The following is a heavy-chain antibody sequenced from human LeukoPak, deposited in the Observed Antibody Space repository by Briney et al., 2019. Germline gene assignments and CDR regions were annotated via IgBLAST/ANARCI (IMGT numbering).Heavy chain of an antibody. V-gene: IGHV1-8*01. CDR3: ARSAPLTSYDFWSGYLLGSYYYYMDV. CDR2: MNPNSGNT. D-gene: IGHD3-3*01. Sequence: ASVKVSCKASGYTFTGYYIHWVRQAPGQGLEWMGWMNPNSGNTDYAQKFQGRVTMTRNTSISTAYMELSSLRSEDTAVYYCARSAPLTSYDFWSGYLLGSYYYYMDVWGKGTTVTVSS. J-gene: IGHJ6*03. CDR1: GYTFTGYY.